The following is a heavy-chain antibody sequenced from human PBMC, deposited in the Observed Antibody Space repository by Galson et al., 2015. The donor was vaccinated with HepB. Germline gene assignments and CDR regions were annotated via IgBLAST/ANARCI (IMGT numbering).Heavy chain of an antibody. CDR2: LYASGST. J-gene: IGHJ4*02. CDR1: GFTVSNNY. V-gene: IGHV3-66*01. Sequence: SLRLSCAVSGFTVSNNYMSWVRQAPGKGLEWVSILYASGSTYYADSLKGRITISRDNSKNTVYLQMNSLRVEDTAVYYCAKILGGYVKTDYWGQGTLVTVSS. CDR3: AKILGGYVKTDY. D-gene: IGHD5-12*01.